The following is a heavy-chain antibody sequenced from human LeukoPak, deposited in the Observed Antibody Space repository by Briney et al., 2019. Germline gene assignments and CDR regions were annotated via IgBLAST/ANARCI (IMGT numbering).Heavy chain of an antibody. J-gene: IGHJ3*02. CDR1: GYTFTGYY. Sequence: ASVKVSCKASGYTFTGYYMHWVRQAPGQGLEWMGRINPNSGGTNYAQKFQGRATMTRDTSMGTAYMELSRLRSDDTAVYYCARESPEDAFDIWGQGTMVTVSS. V-gene: IGHV1-2*06. CDR3: ARESPEDAFDI. CDR2: INPNSGGT.